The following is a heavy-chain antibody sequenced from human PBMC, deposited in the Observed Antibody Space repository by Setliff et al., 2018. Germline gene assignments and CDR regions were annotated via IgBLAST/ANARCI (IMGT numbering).Heavy chain of an antibody. CDR2: ISFGGNT. V-gene: IGHV4-39*07. CDR1: GGSFTNYY. CDR3: ARDPGHRSGTWSLDY. Sequence: NPSETLSLTCTVYGGSFTNYYWGWIRQPPGKGLEWIGSISFGGNTYYNPSLKSRVTISLDTSKNQFSLKLNSVTAADTAVYSCARDPGHRSGTWSLDYWGQGTRVTVSS. J-gene: IGHJ4*02.